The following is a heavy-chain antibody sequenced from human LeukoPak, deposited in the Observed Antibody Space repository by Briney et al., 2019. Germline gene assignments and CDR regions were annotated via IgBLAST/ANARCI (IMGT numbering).Heavy chain of an antibody. CDR2: INHSGST. J-gene: IGHJ6*03. Sequence: PSETLSLTCAVYGGSFSGYYWSWICQPPGKGLEWIGEINHSGSTNYNPSLKSRVTISVDTSKNQFSLKLSSVTAADTAVYYCARGHYVVVPAGDLYYYYYMDVWGKGTTVTVSS. V-gene: IGHV4-34*01. CDR3: ARGHYVVVPAGDLYYYYYMDV. CDR1: GGSFSGYY. D-gene: IGHD2-2*01.